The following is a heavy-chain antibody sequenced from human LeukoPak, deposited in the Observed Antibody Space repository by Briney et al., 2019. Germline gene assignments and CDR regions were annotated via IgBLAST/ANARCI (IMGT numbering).Heavy chain of an antibody. Sequence: SETLSLTCTVSGGSISSGSYYWSWIRQPAGKGLEWIGRIYTSGSTNYNPSLKSRVTISVDTSKNQFSLKLSSVTAADAAVYYCARVMVGYYDSSGYYYFDYWGQGTLVTVSS. V-gene: IGHV4-61*02. CDR2: IYTSGST. D-gene: IGHD3-22*01. CDR3: ARVMVGYYDSSGYYYFDY. CDR1: GGSISSGSYY. J-gene: IGHJ4*02.